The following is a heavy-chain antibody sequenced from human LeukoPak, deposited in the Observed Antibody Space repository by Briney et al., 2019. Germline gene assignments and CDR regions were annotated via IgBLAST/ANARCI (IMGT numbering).Heavy chain of an antibody. CDR1: GFTFSSYW. V-gene: IGHV3-74*01. CDR3: ARDYMVRGVMPLFDP. Sequence: GGSLRLSCAASGFTFSSYWMHWVRQAPGKGLVWVSHINSDGSSTSYADSVKGRFTISRDNAKNTLYLQMNSLRAEDTAVYYCARDYMVRGVMPLFDPWGQGTLVTVSS. CDR2: INSDGSST. J-gene: IGHJ5*02. D-gene: IGHD3-10*01.